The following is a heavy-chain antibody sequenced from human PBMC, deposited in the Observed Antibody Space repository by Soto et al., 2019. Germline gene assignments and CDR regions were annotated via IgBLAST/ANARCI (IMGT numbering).Heavy chain of an antibody. Sequence: DVQLLESGGGLVQPGGSLRLSCVVAGFTFSNYAMSWVRQAPGKGLVWVSEINGSGGITYYSHSVEGRFTISRDNSKSPLYLPMNSLRAEDTAVYYCAKDLWFGYTSGYFSYWCQGTLVTVSS. CDR2: INGSGGIT. J-gene: IGHJ4*02. CDR3: AKDLWFGYTSGYFSY. V-gene: IGHV3-23*01. CDR1: GFTFSNYA. D-gene: IGHD3-10*01.